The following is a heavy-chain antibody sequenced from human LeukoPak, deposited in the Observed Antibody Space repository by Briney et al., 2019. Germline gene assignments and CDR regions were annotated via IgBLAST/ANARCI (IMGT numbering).Heavy chain of an antibody. J-gene: IGHJ5*02. Sequence: GGSLRLSCTASGFTFGDYAMSWFRQAPGKGLEWVGFIRSKAYGGTTEYAASVKGRFTISRDDSKSIAYLQMNSLKTEDTAVYYCTREGQQLVLDWFDPWGQGTLVTVSS. CDR2: IRSKAYGGTT. D-gene: IGHD6-13*01. CDR1: GFTFGDYA. V-gene: IGHV3-49*03. CDR3: TREGQQLVLDWFDP.